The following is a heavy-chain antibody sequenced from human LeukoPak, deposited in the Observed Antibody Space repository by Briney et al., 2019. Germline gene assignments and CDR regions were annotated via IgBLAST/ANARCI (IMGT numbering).Heavy chain of an antibody. J-gene: IGHJ4*02. V-gene: IGHV3-30*18. Sequence: QPGGSLRLSCAASGFTFSSYGMPWVRQAPGKGLEWVAVISYDGSNKYYADSVKGRFTISRDNSKNTLYLQMNSLRAEDTAVYYCAKDYCSSTSCSIDYWGQGTLVTVSS. CDR2: ISYDGSNK. D-gene: IGHD2-2*01. CDR1: GFTFSSYG. CDR3: AKDYCSSTSCSIDY.